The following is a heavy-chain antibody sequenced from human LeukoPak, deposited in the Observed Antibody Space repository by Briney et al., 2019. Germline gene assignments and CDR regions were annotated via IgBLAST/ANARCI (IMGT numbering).Heavy chain of an antibody. CDR3: ALKAGTYSSSAFDY. Sequence: GGSLRLSCAASGFTFSAFWMSWVRQAPGKGLEWVSAISGSGGSTYYADSVKGRFTISRDNSKNTLYLQMNSLRAEDTAVYYCALKAGTYSSSAFDYWGQGTLVTVSS. V-gene: IGHV3-23*01. J-gene: IGHJ4*02. D-gene: IGHD6-6*01. CDR1: GFTFSAFW. CDR2: ISGSGGST.